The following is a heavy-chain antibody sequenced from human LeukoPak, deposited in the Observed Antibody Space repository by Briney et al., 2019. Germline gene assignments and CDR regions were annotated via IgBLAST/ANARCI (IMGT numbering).Heavy chain of an antibody. CDR2: IWSDGSKK. J-gene: IGHJ4*02. V-gene: IGHV3-30*02. CDR1: RFTFSSFG. Sequence: GGSLRLSCAASRFTFSSFGMHWVRQAPGKGLEWVAFIWSDGSKKYYADSVKGRFTISRDNSKNTLYLQMNSLRAEDTAVYYCAKGAKRYYDFWSGYQIDYWGQGTLVTVSS. CDR3: AKGAKRYYDFWSGYQIDY. D-gene: IGHD3-3*01.